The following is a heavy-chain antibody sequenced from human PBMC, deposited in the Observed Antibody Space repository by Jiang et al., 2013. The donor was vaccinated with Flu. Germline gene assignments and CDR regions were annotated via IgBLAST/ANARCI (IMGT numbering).Heavy chain of an antibody. V-gene: IGHV4-39*01. CDR2: IYYSGST. J-gene: IGHJ4*02. D-gene: IGHD4-17*01. CDR3: ARQGGDYGDYGPLGY. CDR1: GGSISSSSYY. Sequence: GSGLVKPSETLSLTCTVSGGSISSSSYYWGWIRQPPGKGLEWIGSIYYSGSTYYNPSLKSRVTISVDTSKNQFSLKLSSVTAADTAVYYCARQGGDYGDYGPLGYWGQGPWSPSPQ.